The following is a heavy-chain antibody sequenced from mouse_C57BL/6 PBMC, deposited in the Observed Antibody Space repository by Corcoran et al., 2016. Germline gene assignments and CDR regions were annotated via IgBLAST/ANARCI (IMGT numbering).Heavy chain of an antibody. Sequence: EVQLQQSGPELVKHGSAVKISCKATGYTFTDYYMNWVKQRHGKSLEWIGDINPKNGGTSYNQKFKGKATLTVDKSSSTAYMELRSLTSEDSAVYYCARGGSGHASMYYWGQGTSVTVSS. J-gene: IGHJ4*01. CDR2: INPKNGGT. D-gene: IGHD3-2*02. V-gene: IGHV1-26*01. CDR1: GYTFTDYY. CDR3: ARGGSGHASMYY.